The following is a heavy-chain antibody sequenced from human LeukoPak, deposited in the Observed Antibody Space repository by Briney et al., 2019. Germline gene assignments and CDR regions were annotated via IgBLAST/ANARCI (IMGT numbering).Heavy chain of an antibody. J-gene: IGHJ6*02. D-gene: IGHD3-22*01. CDR1: GGSISSSSYY. V-gene: IGHV4-39*01. CDR3: ARHGGSYDSSGYYYVVPRDYYYYGMDV. Sequence: SESLSLTCTVSGGSISSSSYYWGWIRQPPGKGLEWIRSIYYGGRTYSNPSLKSRVTISVDTSKNQYSLKLSSVTAADTAVYYCARHGGSYDSSGYYYVVPRDYYYYGMDVWGQGTTVTVSS. CDR2: IYYGGRT.